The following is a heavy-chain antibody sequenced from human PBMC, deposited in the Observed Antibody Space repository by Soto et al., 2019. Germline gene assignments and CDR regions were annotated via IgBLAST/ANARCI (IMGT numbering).Heavy chain of an antibody. CDR2: IYHSGST. J-gene: IGHJ6*02. CDR1: GGSISSSNW. Sequence: QVQLQESGPGLVKPSGTLSLTCAVSGGSISSSNWWSWVRQPPGKGLEWIGEIYHSGSTNYNPSLKSRVTISVDKSKNQCSMKLSSVTAADTAVYYCARAERSMVRERGARYYYGMDVWGQGTTVTVSS. V-gene: IGHV4-4*02. D-gene: IGHD3-10*01. CDR3: ARAERSMVRERGARYYYGMDV.